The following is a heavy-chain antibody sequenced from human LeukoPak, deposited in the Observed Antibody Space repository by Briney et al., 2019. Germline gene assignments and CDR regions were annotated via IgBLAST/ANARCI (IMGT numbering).Heavy chain of an antibody. CDR2: ISAYTGNT. Sequence: ASVTVSCKASGGTFSSYAISWVRQAPGQGLEWMGWISAYTGNTNYAQKVQGRVTMTTDTSTNTAYMELASLRPDDTAIYYCTRGSSSQYFQHWGQGTLVTVSS. CDR1: GGTFSSYA. J-gene: IGHJ1*01. CDR3: TRGSSSQYFQH. D-gene: IGHD6-6*01. V-gene: IGHV1-18*01.